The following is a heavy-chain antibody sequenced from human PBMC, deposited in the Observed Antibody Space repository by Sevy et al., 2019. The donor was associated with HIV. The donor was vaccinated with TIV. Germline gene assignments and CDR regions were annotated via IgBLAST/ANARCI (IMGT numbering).Heavy chain of an antibody. CDR3: ARASIAATATGAFDI. V-gene: IGHV3-11*01. Sequence: GGSLRLSCAASGFTFSDYYMSWIRQAPGKGLEWVSYISSSGSTMYYAYSVKGRFTISRDNAKNSLYLLMNSLRAEDAALYYCARASIAATATGAFDIWGQGTMVTVSS. CDR2: ISSSGSTM. D-gene: IGHD6-13*01. CDR1: GFTFSDYY. J-gene: IGHJ3*02.